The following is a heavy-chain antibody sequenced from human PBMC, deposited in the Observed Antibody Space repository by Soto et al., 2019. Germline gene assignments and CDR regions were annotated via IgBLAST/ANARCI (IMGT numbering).Heavy chain of an antibody. J-gene: IGHJ6*02. Sequence: PSETLSLTCTVSGGSISSSSYYWGWIRQPPGKGLEWIGSIYYSGSTYYNPSLKSRVTISVDTSKNQFSLKLSSVTAADTAVYYCARRSGAGGMDVWGQGTTVTVS. CDR3: ARRSGAGGMDV. CDR2: IYYSGST. CDR1: GGSISSSSYY. V-gene: IGHV4-39*01. D-gene: IGHD1-26*01.